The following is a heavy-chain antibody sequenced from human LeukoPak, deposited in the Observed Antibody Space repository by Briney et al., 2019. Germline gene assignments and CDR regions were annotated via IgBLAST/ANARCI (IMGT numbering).Heavy chain of an antibody. CDR3: ASGTGLAYSYYYMDV. V-gene: IGHV3-7*01. CDR1: GFIFSSYW. Sequence: GGSLRLSCATSGFIFSSYWMAWVRQPPGKGLEWLANIKEDGSDKNYVESLKGRFTISRDNAKNSLYLQMNSLRAEDTAVYYCASGTGLAYSYYYMDVWGKGTTVTISS. D-gene: IGHD2-8*02. CDR2: IKEDGSDK. J-gene: IGHJ6*03.